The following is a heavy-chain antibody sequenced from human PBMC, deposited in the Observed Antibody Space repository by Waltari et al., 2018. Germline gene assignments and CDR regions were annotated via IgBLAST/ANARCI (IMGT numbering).Heavy chain of an antibody. J-gene: IGHJ4*02. D-gene: IGHD1-26*01. V-gene: IGHV3-23*01. CDR2: IRGSGGST. Sequence: EVQLLESGGGLVQPGGSLRLSCAAPGFTVTSYAVCWVRQAPGKGLEWVSAIRGSGGSTYYADSVKGRFTISRDNSKNTLYLQMNSLRAEDTAVYYCAKGPKWELLPEPYFDYWGQGTLVTVSS. CDR1: GFTVTSYA. CDR3: AKGPKWELLPEPYFDY.